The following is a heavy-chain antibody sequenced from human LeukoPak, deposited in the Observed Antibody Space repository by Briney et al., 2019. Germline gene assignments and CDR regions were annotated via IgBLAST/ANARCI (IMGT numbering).Heavy chain of an antibody. Sequence: GASVKVSCKASGYTFTGYFLRWVRQAPGQGLEWMGWILPNTGGTHYAQKFQGRVTVTRDTSISTAYMEVSRLTSDDTAVYYCARKGEHYGDYDYWGQGTLVTVSS. V-gene: IGHV1-2*02. J-gene: IGHJ4*02. CDR1: GYTFTGYF. CDR2: ILPNTGGT. CDR3: ARKGEHYGDYDY. D-gene: IGHD4-17*01.